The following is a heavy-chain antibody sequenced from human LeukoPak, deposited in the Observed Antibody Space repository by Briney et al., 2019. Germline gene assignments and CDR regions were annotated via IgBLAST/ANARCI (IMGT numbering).Heavy chain of an antibody. Sequence: SETLSLTCAVYGGSFSGYYWSWIRQPPGKGLEWIGEINHSGSTNYNPSLKSRVTISVDTSKNQFSLKLSSVTAADTAVYYCARARSWIQQWGGRYFDYWGQGTLVTVSS. D-gene: IGHD5-18*01. CDR3: ARARSWIQQWGGRYFDY. V-gene: IGHV4-34*01. CDR1: GGSFSGYY. CDR2: INHSGST. J-gene: IGHJ4*02.